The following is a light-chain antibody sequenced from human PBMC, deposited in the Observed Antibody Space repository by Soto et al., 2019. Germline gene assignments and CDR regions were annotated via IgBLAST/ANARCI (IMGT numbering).Light chain of an antibody. J-gene: IGLJ1*01. CDR2: EVN. V-gene: IGLV2-14*01. CDR1: SSDVGGYNS. CDR3: SSYTSSSTYV. Sequence: ALTQPASVSGSPGQSITISCTGTSSDVGGYNSVSWYQQHPGKAPKLIIYEVNNRPSGVSNRFSGSKSGNMASLTISGLQAEDEADYYCSSYTSSSTYVFGTGTKVTVL.